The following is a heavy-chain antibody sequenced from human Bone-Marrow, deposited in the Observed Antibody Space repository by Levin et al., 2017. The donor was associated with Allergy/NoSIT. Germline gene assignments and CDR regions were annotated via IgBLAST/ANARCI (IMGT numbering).Heavy chain of an antibody. CDR3: ATGFLGAMTYNI. V-gene: IGHV3-53*01. Sequence: PGESLKISCEVFDFTFSNFYMSWVRQAPGKGLEWVSVIYNDGRTYYADSVKGRLTLSRDKSANTVFLQMNRLRGEDTAMYYCATGFLGAMTYNIWGQGTQVTVS. CDR2: IYNDGRT. J-gene: IGHJ4*02. CDR1: DFTFSNFY. D-gene: IGHD1-26*01.